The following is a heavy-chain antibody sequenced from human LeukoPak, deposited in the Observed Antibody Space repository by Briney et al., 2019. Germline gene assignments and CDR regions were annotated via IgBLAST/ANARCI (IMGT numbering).Heavy chain of an antibody. CDR1: GYTFTGYY. D-gene: IGHD3-10*01. Sequence: ASVKVSCKASGYTFTGYYMHWVRQAPGQGLEWMGWINPNSGGTNYAQKFQGRVTMTRDTSISTAYMELSRLRSDDTAVYYCARELSLLLWLGESPNKPYDYWGQGTLVTVSS. CDR2: INPNSGGT. V-gene: IGHV1-2*02. J-gene: IGHJ4*02. CDR3: ARELSLLLWLGESPNKPYDY.